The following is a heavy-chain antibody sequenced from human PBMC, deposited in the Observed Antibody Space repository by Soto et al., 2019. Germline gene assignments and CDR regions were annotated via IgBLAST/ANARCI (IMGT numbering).Heavy chain of an antibody. D-gene: IGHD3-10*01. CDR2: INPNSGVT. CDR1: GYTFTGYL. CDR3: AREPMVLGVTSAFDL. J-gene: IGHJ3*01. V-gene: IGHV1-2*02. Sequence: QVQLVQSGAEVKKPGASVKVSCEASGYTFTGYLIHWVRQAPGQGPQWMGWINPNSGVTNYAQQFQDRVTMTRDTSIRTAFMELRSLRSGDTAVYYCAREPMVLGVTSAFDLWGQGTMVTVCS.